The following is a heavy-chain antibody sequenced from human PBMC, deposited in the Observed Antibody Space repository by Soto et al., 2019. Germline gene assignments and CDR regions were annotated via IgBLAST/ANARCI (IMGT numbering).Heavy chain of an antibody. CDR1: GYTFTSYA. CDR3: ARDRYQFATWFDP. J-gene: IGHJ5*02. Sequence: ASVKVSCKASGYTFTSYAMHWVRQAPGQRLEWMGWINAGNGNTKYSQKFQGRITITRDTSASTAYMELSSLRSEDTAVYYCARDRYQFATWFDPWGQGTLVTVSS. D-gene: IGHD3-16*02. V-gene: IGHV1-3*01. CDR2: INAGNGNT.